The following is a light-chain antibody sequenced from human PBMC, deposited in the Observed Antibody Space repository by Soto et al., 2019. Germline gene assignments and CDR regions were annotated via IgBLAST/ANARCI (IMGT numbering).Light chain of an antibody. CDR1: SNDVGNYNL. CDR3: CSYAGSSDVV. CDR2: DVT. J-gene: IGLJ2*01. Sequence: QSVLTQPASVSGSPGQSITISCTGTSNDVGNYNLFSWYQHQPGAAPNLMIYDVTKRPSGVSNRFAGSKSGTTASLTISGLQAEDAGYYYCCSYAGSSDVVLGGGTKLTVL. V-gene: IGLV2-23*02.